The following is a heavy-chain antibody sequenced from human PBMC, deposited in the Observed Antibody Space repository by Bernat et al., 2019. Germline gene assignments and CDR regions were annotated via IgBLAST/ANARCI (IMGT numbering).Heavy chain of an antibody. CDR3: ARIPVYDDISELYYSYYYMDV. D-gene: IGHD3-9*01. J-gene: IGHJ6*03. CDR2: ISSSGSTI. CDR1: GFTFSDYY. Sequence: QVQLVESGGGLVKPGGSLRLSCAASGFTFSDYYMSWIRQAPGKGLEWVSYISSSGSTIYYADPVKGRFTISRDNAKNSLYLQMNSLRAEETAVYYCARIPVYDDISELYYSYYYMDVWGKGTTVTVSS. V-gene: IGHV3-11*01.